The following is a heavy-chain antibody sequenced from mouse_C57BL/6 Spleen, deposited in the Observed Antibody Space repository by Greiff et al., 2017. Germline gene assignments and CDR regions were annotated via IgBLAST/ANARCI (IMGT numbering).Heavy chain of an antibody. V-gene: IGHV1-7*01. CDR1: GYTFTSYW. D-gene: IGHD2-5*01. Sequence: VQLQQSGAELAKPGASVKLSCKASGYTFTSYWMHWVKQRPGQGLEWIGNITPSRGYTKYNQKFKDKATLTADKSSSTADMQQSSLTYEDSAVYSGARAYYSNDQYYFDYWGQGTTLTVSA. CDR2: ITPSRGYT. CDR3: ARAYYSNDQYYFDY. J-gene: IGHJ2*01.